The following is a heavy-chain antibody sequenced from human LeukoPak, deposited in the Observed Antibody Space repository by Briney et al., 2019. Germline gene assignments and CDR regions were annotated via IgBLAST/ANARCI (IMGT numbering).Heavy chain of an antibody. CDR3: ARHYGYNYGYVDY. J-gene: IGHJ4*02. CDR1: GDSISRSGYY. CDR2: IYYSGST. V-gene: IGHV4-39*01. Sequence: SETLSLTCIVSGDSISRSGYYWGWIRQPPGKALEWTGSIYYSGSTYYNPSLKSRVTISVDTSKNQFSLKLSSVTATDTAVYYCARHYGYNYGYVDYWGQGTLVTVSS. D-gene: IGHD5-18*01.